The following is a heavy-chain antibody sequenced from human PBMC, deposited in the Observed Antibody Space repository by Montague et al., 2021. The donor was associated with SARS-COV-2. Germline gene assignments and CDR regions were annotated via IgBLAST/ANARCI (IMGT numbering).Heavy chain of an antibody. Sequence: SETLSLTCAVYGGSFSGYYWSWIRQPPGKGLEWIGEINHSGSTNYNPSLKSRVTISVDTSKNQFSLKLSSVTAADTAVYYCARGLFQPAFQAYWGQGTLVTVSS. CDR3: ARGLFQPAFQAY. CDR1: GGSFSGYY. J-gene: IGHJ4*02. CDR2: INHSGST. D-gene: IGHD2-2*01. V-gene: IGHV4-34*01.